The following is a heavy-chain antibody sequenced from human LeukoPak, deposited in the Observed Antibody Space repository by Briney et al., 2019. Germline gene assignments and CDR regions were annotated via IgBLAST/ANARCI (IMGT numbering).Heavy chain of an antibody. V-gene: IGHV3-30*18. D-gene: IGHD3-16*01. CDR2: ISYDGSNK. CDR1: GFTFSSYG. Sequence: GGSLRLSCAASGFTFSSYGMHWVRQAPGKGLEWVAVISYDGSNKYYADSVKGRFTISRDNSKNTLYLQMNSLRAEDTAVYYCAKDRWRGLRLGEFLPYRGQGTLVTVSS. J-gene: IGHJ4*02. CDR3: AKDRWRGLRLGEFLPY.